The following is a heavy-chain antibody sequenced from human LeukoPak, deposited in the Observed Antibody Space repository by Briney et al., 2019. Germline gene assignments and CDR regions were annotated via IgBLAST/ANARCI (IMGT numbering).Heavy chain of an antibody. V-gene: IGHV4-34*01. J-gene: IGHJ6*03. CDR3: ARGGGSPKHYYYYMDV. D-gene: IGHD4-23*01. Sequence: SETLSLTCAVYGGSFSDYYWSWIRQPPGKGLEWIGEINHSGSTNYNPSLKSGVNISVDTSKNQFSLKLSSVTAADTAVYYCARGGGSPKHYYYYMDVWGKGTTVTVSS. CDR1: GGSFSDYY. CDR2: INHSGST.